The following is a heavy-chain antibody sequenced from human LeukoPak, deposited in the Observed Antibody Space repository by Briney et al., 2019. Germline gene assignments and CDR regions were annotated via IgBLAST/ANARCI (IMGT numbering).Heavy chain of an antibody. J-gene: IGHJ1*01. CDR2: IYYSGST. V-gene: IGHV4-39*07. CDR1: GDSINNNNYY. CDR3: ARHGRQLQTKGYFQH. Sequence: PSETLSLTCTVSGDSINNNNYYWGWIRQPPGKGLEWIGSIYYSGSTYYNPSLKSRVTISVDTSKNQFSLKLSSVTAADTAVYYCARHGRQLQTKGYFQHWGQGTLVTVSS. D-gene: IGHD6-6*01.